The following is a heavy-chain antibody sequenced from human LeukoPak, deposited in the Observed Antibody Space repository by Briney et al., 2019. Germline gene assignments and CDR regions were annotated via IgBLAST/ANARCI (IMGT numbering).Heavy chain of an antibody. CDR3: ARVALPYCSSTSCYWFDP. Sequence: ASAKVSSKASGYTFTSYYMHWVRQAPGQGLEWMGIINPSGGSTSYAQKFQGRVTMTRDTSTSTVYMELSSLRSEDTAVYYCARVALPYCSSTSCYWFDPWGQGTLVTVSS. J-gene: IGHJ5*02. CDR1: GYTFTSYY. V-gene: IGHV1-46*03. D-gene: IGHD2-2*01. CDR2: INPSGGST.